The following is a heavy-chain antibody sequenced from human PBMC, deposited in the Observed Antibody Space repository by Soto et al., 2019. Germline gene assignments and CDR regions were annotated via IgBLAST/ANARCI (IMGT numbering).Heavy chain of an antibody. CDR1: GGSISSGGYS. V-gene: IGHV4-30-2*01. Sequence: QLQLQESGSGLVRPSQTLSLTCAVSGGSISSGGYSWNWIRQPPGKGLEWIGYIYHSGSTLYNPSLKSRVTISVDKSKSQFSLKLSAATAADTAVYYCARDQLEGNWFAPWGQGTLVTVSS. D-gene: IGHD1-1*01. CDR3: ARDQLEGNWFAP. CDR2: IYHSGST. J-gene: IGHJ5*02.